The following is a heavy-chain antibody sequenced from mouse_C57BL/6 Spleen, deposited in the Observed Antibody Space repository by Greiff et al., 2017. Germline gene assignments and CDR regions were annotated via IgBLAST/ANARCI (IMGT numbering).Heavy chain of an antibody. D-gene: IGHD1-1*01. J-gene: IGHJ2*01. CDR3: ARGTTVVSPFDY. Sequence: VQLQESGPELVKPGASVKISCKASGYAFSSSWMNWVKQRPGKGLEWIGRIYPGDGDTNYNGKFKGKATLTADKSSSTAYMQLSSLASEDSAVYFCARGTTVVSPFDYRGQGTTRTVFS. CDR1: GYAFSSSW. V-gene: IGHV1-82*01. CDR2: IYPGDGDT.